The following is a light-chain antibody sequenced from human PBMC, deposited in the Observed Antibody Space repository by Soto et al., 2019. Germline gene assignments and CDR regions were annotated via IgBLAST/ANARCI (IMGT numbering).Light chain of an antibody. J-gene: IGKJ1*01. V-gene: IGKV3-11*01. CDR3: QQRSNWPRT. CDR2: DSS. Sequence: EIVLTQSPATLSLSPGERATLSCRASQSVSSYLAWYQRKPGQAPRLLVYDSSNRAAGIPARFSGSRSGTDCTLTISSLEPEDFAVYCGQQRSNWPRTFGQGTKVEIK. CDR1: QSVSSY.